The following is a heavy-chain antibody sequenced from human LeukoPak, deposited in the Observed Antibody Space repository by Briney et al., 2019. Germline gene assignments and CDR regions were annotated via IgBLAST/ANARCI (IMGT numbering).Heavy chain of an antibody. J-gene: IGHJ4*02. V-gene: IGHV4-34*01. CDR3: AGGKGSGWTFDY. CDR1: GGSFSGYY. Sequence: SETLSLTCAVYGGSFSGYYWTWIRQPPGKGLEWIGEINHSGSTNYNPSLKCRVTISVDTSKNQFSLKLSSVTAADTAVYYCAGGKGSGWTFDYWGQGTLVTVSS. D-gene: IGHD6-19*01. CDR2: INHSGST.